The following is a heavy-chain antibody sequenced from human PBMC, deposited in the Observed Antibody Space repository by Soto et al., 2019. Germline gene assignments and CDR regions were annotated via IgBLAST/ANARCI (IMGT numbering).Heavy chain of an antibody. Sequence: QVQLQESGPGLVKPSETLSLTCTVSGGSISSYYWSWIRQPPGNGLEWIGYIYYSGSTNYNPSLKSRVTIAVDTSKNQFSLKLSSVTAADTAVYYCARVRRPVVVVAATPGSYYYYGMDVWGQGTTVTVSS. CDR3: ARVRRPVVVVAATPGSYYYYGMDV. D-gene: IGHD2-15*01. CDR2: IYYSGST. J-gene: IGHJ6*02. CDR1: GGSISSYY. V-gene: IGHV4-59*01.